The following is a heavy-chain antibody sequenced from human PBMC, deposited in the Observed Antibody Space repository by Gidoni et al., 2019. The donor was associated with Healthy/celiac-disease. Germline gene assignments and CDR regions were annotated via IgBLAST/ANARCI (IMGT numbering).Heavy chain of an antibody. J-gene: IGHJ4*02. Sequence: QITLKESGPTLVKPTQTLTLTCTFSGFSLSTSGVGVGWLRQPPGKALEWLALIYWNDYKRYSPSLKSRLTITKDTSKNQVVLTMTNMDPVDTATYYCAHKVLDSSSWWMGGPAFDYWGQGTLVTVSS. V-gene: IGHV2-5*01. D-gene: IGHD6-13*01. CDR1: GFSLSTSGVG. CDR3: AHKVLDSSSWWMGGPAFDY. CDR2: IYWNDYK.